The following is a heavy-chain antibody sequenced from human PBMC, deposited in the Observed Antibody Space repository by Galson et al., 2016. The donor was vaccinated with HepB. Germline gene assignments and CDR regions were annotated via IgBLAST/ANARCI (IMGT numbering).Heavy chain of an antibody. J-gene: IGHJ4*02. CDR3: AREYSASEY. CDR1: GGSISSKSYY. CDR2: IYYSGST. V-gene: IGHV4-39*07. Sequence: SETLSLTCTVSGGSISSKSYYWGWIRQPPGKGLEWTGSIYYSGSTYYNPSLKSRVTMSVDTSKNQFSLRLASVTTADTAVYYCAREYSASEYWGPGIMVTVSS. D-gene: IGHD5-12*01.